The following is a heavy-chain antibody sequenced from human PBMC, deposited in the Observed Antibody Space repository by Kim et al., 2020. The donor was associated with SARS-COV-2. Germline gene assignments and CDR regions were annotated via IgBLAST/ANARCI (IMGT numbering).Heavy chain of an antibody. CDR3: ARDGDYSNYKQLTLGV. Sequence: SLKSRVTISVDTSKNQFSLKLSSVTAADTAVYYCARDGDYSNYKQLTLGVWGQGTTVTVSS. J-gene: IGHJ6*02. D-gene: IGHD4-4*01. V-gene: IGHV4-39*07.